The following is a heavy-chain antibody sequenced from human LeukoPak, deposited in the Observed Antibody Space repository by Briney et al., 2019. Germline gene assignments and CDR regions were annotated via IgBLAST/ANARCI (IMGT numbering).Heavy chain of an antibody. CDR2: ISGSGGTT. V-gene: IGHV3-23*01. J-gene: IGHJ3*02. Sequence: GGSLRLSCAASGFTFSSYAMNWVRQAPGKGLEWVSGISGSGGTTYYAGSVTGRFTISRDNSKNTLYLQMNSLRAEDTAVYYCAKALGYRYGPNDAFDIWGQGTMVTVSS. CDR3: AKALGYRYGPNDAFDI. CDR1: GFTFSSYA. D-gene: IGHD5-18*01.